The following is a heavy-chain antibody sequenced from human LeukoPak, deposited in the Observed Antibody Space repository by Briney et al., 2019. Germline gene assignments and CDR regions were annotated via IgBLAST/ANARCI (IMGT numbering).Heavy chain of an antibody. V-gene: IGHV1-69*13. D-gene: IGHD3-22*01. CDR2: IIPIFGTA. CDR1: GGTFSSYA. Sequence: ASVKVSCKASGGTFSSYAISWVRQAPGQGLEWMGGIIPIFGTANYAQKFQGRVTITADESTSTAYMELSSLRSEDTAVYYCARGRKDYDSSGYILPYWGQGTLVTLSS. J-gene: IGHJ4*02. CDR3: ARGRKDYDSSGYILPY.